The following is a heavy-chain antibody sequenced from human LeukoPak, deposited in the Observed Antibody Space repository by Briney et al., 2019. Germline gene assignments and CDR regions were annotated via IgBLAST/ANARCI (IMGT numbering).Heavy chain of an antibody. D-gene: IGHD3-10*01. V-gene: IGHV3-23*01. Sequence: PGGSLRLSCAASGFTFNSYAMSWVRQAPRKGLEWVSAISGSGSTTYYADSVKDRFTMSRDNSKNTLYLHMNRLRGEDTAVYYCAKGEGGSGSYINAFDIWGQGTMVTVSS. J-gene: IGHJ3*02. CDR3: AKGEGGSGSYINAFDI. CDR1: GFTFNSYA. CDR2: ISGSGSTT.